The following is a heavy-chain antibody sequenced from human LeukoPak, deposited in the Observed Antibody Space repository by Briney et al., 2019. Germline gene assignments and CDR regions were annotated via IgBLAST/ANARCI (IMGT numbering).Heavy chain of an antibody. CDR3: ARGGRKSRGVDIVRKKETGYYYYMDV. V-gene: IGHV3-7*01. Sequence: GGSLRLSCAASGFTFSSYWMSWVRQAPGKGLEWVANIKQDGIEKYYVDSVKGRFTMSRDNAKNSLYLQMNSLRAEDTAVYYCARGGRKSRGVDIVRKKETGYYYYMDVWGKGTTVTVSS. J-gene: IGHJ6*03. CDR1: GFTFSSYW. D-gene: IGHD2-15*01. CDR2: IKQDGIEK.